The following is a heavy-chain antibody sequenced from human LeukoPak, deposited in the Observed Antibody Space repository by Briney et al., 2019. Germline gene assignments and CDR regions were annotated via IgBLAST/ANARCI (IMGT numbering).Heavy chain of an antibody. CDR2: MNPNSGGT. V-gene: IGHV1-2*02. CDR1: GYTFTAYY. CDR3: ARGRGDIVVVNWFDP. Sequence: ASLKVSSEASGYTFTAYYMHSVRQAPGQGLEGMGWMNPNSGGTNYAQKSQGSVSMARDTSISTAYMEMSRLRSDDTAVYYCARGRGDIVVVNWFDPWGQGTLVTVSP. J-gene: IGHJ5*02. D-gene: IGHD2-2*01.